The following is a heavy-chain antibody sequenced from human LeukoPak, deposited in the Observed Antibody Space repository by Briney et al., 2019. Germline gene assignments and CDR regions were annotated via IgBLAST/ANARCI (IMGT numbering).Heavy chain of an antibody. CDR3: AKDRPNYYHDNGHYYRRGGDC. D-gene: IGHD3-22*01. V-gene: IGHV3-23*01. J-gene: IGHJ4*02. CDR1: GFTFSIYT. CDR2: TSSGGELT. Sequence: QPGGSLRLPCAASGFTFSIYTMSWVRQGTGKGLEWVSSTSSGGELTFYADSVKGRFTTSRDNSKNTLYLQMNSLRAEDTAVYYCAKDRPNYYHDNGHYYRRGGDCWGQGTLVTVSS.